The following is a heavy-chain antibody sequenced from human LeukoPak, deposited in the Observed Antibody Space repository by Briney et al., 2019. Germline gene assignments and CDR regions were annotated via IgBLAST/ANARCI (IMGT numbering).Heavy chain of an antibody. V-gene: IGHV4-39*07. J-gene: IGHJ5*02. D-gene: IGHD2-15*01. CDR1: GGSISNSNSY. CDR3: ARVVVPGWFDP. Sequence: SETLSLTCTVSGGSISNSNSYWGWIRQSPGKGLEWIANIYYSGSTYYNPSLKSRLTISVDTSKNQFSLKLSSVTAADTAVYYCARVVVPGWFDPWGQGNLVTVPS. CDR2: IYYSGST.